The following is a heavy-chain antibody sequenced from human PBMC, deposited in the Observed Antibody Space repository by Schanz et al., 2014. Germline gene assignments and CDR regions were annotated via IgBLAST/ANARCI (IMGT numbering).Heavy chain of an antibody. CDR3: ARSRSGFYFDY. Sequence: VQLVESGGGLVQPGGSLRLSCTASGFTFSDYWMSWVRQAPGKGPEWVSFIYIGGNTYYADSVKGRFTISRDNAKNSLYLQMNSLRAEDTAVYYCARSRSGFYFDYWGQGTLVTVSS. CDR1: GFTFSDYW. V-gene: IGHV3-66*01. D-gene: IGHD1-26*01. J-gene: IGHJ4*02. CDR2: IYIGGNT.